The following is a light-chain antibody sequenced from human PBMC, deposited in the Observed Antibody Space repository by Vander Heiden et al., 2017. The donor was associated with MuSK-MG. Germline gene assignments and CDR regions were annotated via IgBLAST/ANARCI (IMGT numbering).Light chain of an antibody. CDR2: A. CDR3: QQLNAYPRT. V-gene: IGKV1-9*01. Sequence: DIQLTQSPSFLSASVGDRVTITCRASQGISSNLAWYHQKPGKAPKLLIYAASRFSGSGSGTEFTLTISSLQPEDFATYYCQQLNAYPRTFGQGTKVEIK. J-gene: IGKJ1*01. CDR1: QGISSN.